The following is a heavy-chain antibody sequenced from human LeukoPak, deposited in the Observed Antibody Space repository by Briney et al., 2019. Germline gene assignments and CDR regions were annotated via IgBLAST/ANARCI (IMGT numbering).Heavy chain of an antibody. D-gene: IGHD6-13*01. CDR2: IKQDGGEK. Sequence: AGGSLGLSCAVSGFTFSSYWMNWVRQAPGKGLEWAASIKQDGGEKSYVDSVKGRFTISRDNAKNSLYLQMSSLRAEDTAVYYCARDGTAAGLYFDLWGQGTLVTVSS. CDR1: GFTFSSYW. V-gene: IGHV3-7*01. CDR3: ARDGTAAGLYFDL. J-gene: IGHJ4*01.